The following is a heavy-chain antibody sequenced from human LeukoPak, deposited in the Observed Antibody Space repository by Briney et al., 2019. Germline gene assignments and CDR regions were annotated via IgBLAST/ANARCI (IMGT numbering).Heavy chain of an antibody. CDR3: AKESLTGDFDY. D-gene: IGHD7-27*01. V-gene: IGHV1-2*02. CDR1: GYTFTSYY. CDR2: INPNSGGT. J-gene: IGHJ4*02. Sequence: ASXXVSCKASGYTFTSYYMHWVRQAPGQGLEWMGWINPNSGGTNYAQKFQGRVTMTRDTSISTAYMELSRLRSDDTAVYYCAKESLTGDFDYWGQGTLVTVSS.